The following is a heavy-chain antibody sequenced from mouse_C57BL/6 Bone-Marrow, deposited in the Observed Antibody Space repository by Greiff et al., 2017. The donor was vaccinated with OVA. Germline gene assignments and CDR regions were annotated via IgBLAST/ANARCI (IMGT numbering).Heavy chain of an antibody. CDR3: ARRGLWDLYYIDY. Sequence: QVQLKQPGAELVKPGASVKLSCKASGYTFTSYWMHWVKQRPGQGLEWIGMIHPNSGSTNYNEKFKSKATLTVDKSSSTAYMQLSSLTSEDSAVYYCARRGLWDLYYIDYWGQGTTLTVSS. CDR1: GYTFTSYW. D-gene: IGHD4-1*01. V-gene: IGHV1-64*01. J-gene: IGHJ2*01. CDR2: IHPNSGST.